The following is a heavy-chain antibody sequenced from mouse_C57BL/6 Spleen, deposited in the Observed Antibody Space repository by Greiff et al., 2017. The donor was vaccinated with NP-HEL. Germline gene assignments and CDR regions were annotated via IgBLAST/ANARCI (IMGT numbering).Heavy chain of an antibody. CDR3: ATNYYGSSRHWYFEV. Sequence: QVQLQQSDAELVKPGASVKISCKVSGYTFTSHTIHWMKQRPEQGLEWIGYIYPRDGSTKYNEKFKGKATLTADKSSSTAYMQLNSLTSEDSAVYFCATNYYGSSRHWYFEVWGTGTTVTVAS. CDR1: GYTFTSHT. CDR2: IYPRDGST. V-gene: IGHV1-78*01. J-gene: IGHJ1*03. D-gene: IGHD1-1*01.